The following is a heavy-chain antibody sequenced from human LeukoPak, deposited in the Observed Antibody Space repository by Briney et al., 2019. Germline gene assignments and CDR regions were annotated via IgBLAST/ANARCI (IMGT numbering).Heavy chain of an antibody. D-gene: IGHD5-12*01. V-gene: IGHV3-23*01. CDR2: ISGSATDT. CDR1: GFTFNNYA. J-gene: IGHJ4*02. CDR3: AKDGGGYTLAGYYFDY. Sequence: GGSLRLSCAASGFTFNNYAMTWVRQAPGRGLEWVSAISGSATDTYYTDSVKGRFTVSRDNSKNTLFLQMNSLRAEDTAVYYCAKDGGGYTLAGYYFDYWGQGTLVTVSS.